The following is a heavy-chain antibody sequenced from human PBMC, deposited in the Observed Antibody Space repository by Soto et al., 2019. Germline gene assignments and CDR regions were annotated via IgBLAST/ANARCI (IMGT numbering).Heavy chain of an antibody. V-gene: IGHV4-31*03. Sequence: QVQLQESGPGLVKPSQTLSITCTVSGGSIMNSDHYWVWIRQHPGKGLEWIGYIYYRGNTYYNPSXQXXVTISVATSRNQFSLNLNSVTAADTAVYYCATTMTAGWFDPWGQGTLVTVSS. D-gene: IGHD2-21*02. CDR3: ATTMTAGWFDP. CDR1: GGSIMNSDHY. J-gene: IGHJ5*02. CDR2: IYYRGNT.